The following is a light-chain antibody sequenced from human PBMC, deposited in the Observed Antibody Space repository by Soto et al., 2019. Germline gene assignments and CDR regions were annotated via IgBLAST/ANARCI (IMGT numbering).Light chain of an antibody. V-gene: IGKV3-15*01. Sequence: EIVMTQSPATLSVSPGETATLSCRASQSVSNNLVWYKQKPGQAPRLLIYDASTRATGIPARFSGSGSRTEFTLIISSLQSEDVAVYYCQQHYEWVTFGGGTKVEI. CDR2: DAS. CDR1: QSVSNN. CDR3: QQHYEWVT. J-gene: IGKJ4*01.